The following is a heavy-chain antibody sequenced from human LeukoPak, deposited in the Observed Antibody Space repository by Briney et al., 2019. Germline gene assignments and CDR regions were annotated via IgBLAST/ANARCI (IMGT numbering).Heavy chain of an antibody. CDR3: ARHQQVVVTTRGGFDY. J-gene: IGHJ4*02. CDR1: GFTFSSYS. Sequence: GGSLRLSCAASGFTFSSYSMNWIRQAPGKGLEWVSSISSSSSYIYYADSVKGRFTISRDNAKNSLYLQMNSLRAQDTAVYYCARHQQVVVTTRGGFDYWGQGTLVTVSS. D-gene: IGHD3-22*01. V-gene: IGHV3-21*04. CDR2: ISSSSSYI.